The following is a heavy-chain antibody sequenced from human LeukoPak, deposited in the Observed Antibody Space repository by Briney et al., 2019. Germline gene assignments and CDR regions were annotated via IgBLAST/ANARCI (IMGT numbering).Heavy chain of an antibody. CDR2: INWNGGST. CDR3: ARVGPQRFCTNGVCLWDYFYYYMDV. CDR1: GFTFGLTFSNYV. J-gene: IGHJ6*03. V-gene: IGHV3-20*04. Sequence: PGGSLRLSCAASGFTFGLTFSNYVMSWVRQAPGKGLEWVSGINWNGGSTGYADSVKGRFTISRDNAKNSLYLQMNSLRADDTAFYYCARVGPQRFCTNGVCLWDYFYYYMDVWGKGTTVTVSS. D-gene: IGHD2-8*01.